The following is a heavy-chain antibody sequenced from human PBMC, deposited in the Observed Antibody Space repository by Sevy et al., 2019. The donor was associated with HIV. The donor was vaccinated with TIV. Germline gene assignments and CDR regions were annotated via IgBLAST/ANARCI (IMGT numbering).Heavy chain of an antibody. V-gene: IGHV3-11*01. CDR1: GFDFSDYY. Sequence: GGSLRLSCAASGFDFSDYYMNWIRQTPGKGLEWISYISVSSSAKYYTDYVKGRFAISRDNARNSLYLQMNSLRVEDTAVYFCVGRRYSPAYSWSYHFDYWGQGALVTVSS. CDR3: VGRRYSPAYSWSYHFDY. J-gene: IGHJ4*02. CDR2: ISVSSSAK. D-gene: IGHD3-16*01.